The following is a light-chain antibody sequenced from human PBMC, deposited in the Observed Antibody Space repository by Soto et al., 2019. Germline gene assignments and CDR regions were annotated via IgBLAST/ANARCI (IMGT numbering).Light chain of an antibody. CDR3: QQRSNWPRIT. CDR2: WAS. V-gene: IGKV1-5*03. CDR1: QSFSGW. J-gene: IGKJ5*01. Sequence: DIQMTQSPSTLSASLGDTVTVTCRASQSFSGWLACYQQKPREAPKLLIYWASTRESRVPDRFSGSGSGTDFTLPISSLEPEDFAVYYCQQRSNWPRITFGQGTRLE.